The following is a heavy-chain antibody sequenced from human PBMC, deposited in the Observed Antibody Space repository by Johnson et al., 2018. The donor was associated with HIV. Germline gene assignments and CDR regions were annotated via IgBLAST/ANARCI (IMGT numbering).Heavy chain of an antibody. D-gene: IGHD6-13*01. V-gene: IGHV3-30*02. CDR2: IRYDGSNK. CDR3: AKLAGWQQLEVPDAVDI. CDR1: GFTFSSYG. J-gene: IGHJ3*02. Sequence: QVQVVESGGGVVQPGGSLRLSCAASGFTFSSYGMHWVRQAPGKGLEWVAFIRYDGSNKYYADSVKGRLTISRANYKNTLYLQMNSLRAEDTAVYYCAKLAGWQQLEVPDAVDIWGQGTMVTVSS.